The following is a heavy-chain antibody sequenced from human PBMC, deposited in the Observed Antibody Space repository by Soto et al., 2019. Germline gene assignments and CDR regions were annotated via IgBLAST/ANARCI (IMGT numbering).Heavy chain of an antibody. D-gene: IGHD3-9*01. J-gene: IGHJ4*01. CDR2: IFYSGDT. Sequence: LETLSLTCSVSGDSLRSHYWSWIRQPPGSRLEWLGHIFYSGDTSSYNPSLKSRVSMSVDTSKNQFSLKLRSVSADDTAVYFCARVSYFRGFDWLFAFDSWGHGALVTVS. CDR1: GDSLRSHY. V-gene: IGHV4-59*11. CDR3: ARVSYFRGFDWLFAFDS.